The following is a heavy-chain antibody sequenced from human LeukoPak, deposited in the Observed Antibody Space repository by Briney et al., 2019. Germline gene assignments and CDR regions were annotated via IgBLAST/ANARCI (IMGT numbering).Heavy chain of an antibody. D-gene: IGHD2-2*01. CDR1: GYSIGSGYY. CDR3: ARICSSTSCLGSFDY. CDR2: IYHGGST. Sequence: PSETLSLTCAVSGYSIGSGYYWGWIRQPPGRGLEWIGSIYHGGSTYYNPSLRSRVTISVDTSKNQFSLKLSSVTAADTAVYYRARICSSTSCLGSFDYWGQGTLVIVSS. V-gene: IGHV4-38-2*01. J-gene: IGHJ4*02.